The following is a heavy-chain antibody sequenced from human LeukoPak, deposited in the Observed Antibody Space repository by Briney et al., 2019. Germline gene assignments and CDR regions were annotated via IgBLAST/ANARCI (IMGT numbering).Heavy chain of an antibody. J-gene: IGHJ4*02. V-gene: IGHV3-11*04. CDR2: ISSSGSTT. D-gene: IGHD6-19*01. CDR1: GFTFSDYY. CDR3: AKAKQWLDGDY. Sequence: GGSLRLSCAVSGFTFSDYYMGWIRQAPGKGLEWVSYISSSGSTTYYPDSVKGRFTISRDNSKNTLYLQMNSLRAEDTAVYYCAKAKQWLDGDYWGQGTLVTVSS.